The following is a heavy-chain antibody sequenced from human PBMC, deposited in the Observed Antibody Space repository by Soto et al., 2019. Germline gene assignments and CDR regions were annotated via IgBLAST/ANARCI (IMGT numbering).Heavy chain of an antibody. D-gene: IGHD3-10*01. CDR2: IIPIFGTA. CDR3: AREDITMVRGVIINRLYYFDY. J-gene: IGHJ4*02. CDR1: GGTFSSYA. Sequence: QVQLVQSGAEVKKPGSSVKVSCKASGGTFSSYAISWVRQAPGQGLEWMGGIIPIFGTANYAQKFQGRVTITADESTSTAYMELGSLRSEDTAVYYCAREDITMVRGVIINRLYYFDYWGQGTLVTVSS. V-gene: IGHV1-69*01.